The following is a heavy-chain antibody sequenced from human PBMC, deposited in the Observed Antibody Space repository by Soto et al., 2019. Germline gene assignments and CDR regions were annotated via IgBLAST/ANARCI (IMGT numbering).Heavy chain of an antibody. V-gene: IGHV3-21*01. CDR2: ISSSSSYI. CDR3: AREEAYYYGMDV. CDR1: GFTFTSYS. Sequence: GGSLRLCCAAYGFTFTSYSMNWVRQAPVKGLEWVSSISSSSSYIYYADSVKGRFTISRDNAKNSLYLQMNSLRAEDTAVYYCAREEAYYYGMDVWGQGTTVTV. J-gene: IGHJ6*02.